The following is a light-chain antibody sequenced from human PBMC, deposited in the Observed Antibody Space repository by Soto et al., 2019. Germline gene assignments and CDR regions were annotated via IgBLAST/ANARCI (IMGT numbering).Light chain of an antibody. J-gene: IGKJ4*01. CDR2: DAS. CDR1: QSVSSY. V-gene: IGKV3-11*01. CDR3: QQRSNWQRAT. Sequence: EIVVTQSPATLSLSPGERATLSCRASQSVSSYLAWYQQKPGQAPRLLIYDASNRATGIPARFSGSGSGTDFTITISSIKPEDFAVYYWQQRSNWQRATFGGVTKVEIK.